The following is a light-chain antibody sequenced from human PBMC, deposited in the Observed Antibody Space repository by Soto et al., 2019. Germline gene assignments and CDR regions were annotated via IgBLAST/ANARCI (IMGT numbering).Light chain of an antibody. CDR2: AAS. CDR1: QSISSSY. J-gene: IGKJ4*01. CDR3: QQYGNSPLT. Sequence: EIVLTQSPGTLCLSPGERATRSCRASQSISSSYLAWYQQKPGQAPRLLIYAASSRATGIPDRFSASGSGTDFTLTISRLEPEDFAVYYCQQYGNSPLTFGGGTKADIK. V-gene: IGKV3-20*01.